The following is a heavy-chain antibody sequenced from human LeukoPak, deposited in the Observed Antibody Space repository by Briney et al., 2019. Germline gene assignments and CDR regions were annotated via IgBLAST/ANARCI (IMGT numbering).Heavy chain of an antibody. J-gene: IGHJ3*02. D-gene: IGHD3-9*01. V-gene: IGHV1-24*01. CDR3: ARGQITTFWPDAFDI. CDR2: FDPEDGET. Sequence: ASVKVSCKVSGYTLTELSMHWVRQAPGKGLEWMGGFDPEDGETIYAQKFQGRVTITADKSTSTAYMELSSLRSEDTAVYYCARGQITTFWPDAFDIWGQGTMVTVSS. CDR1: GYTLTELS.